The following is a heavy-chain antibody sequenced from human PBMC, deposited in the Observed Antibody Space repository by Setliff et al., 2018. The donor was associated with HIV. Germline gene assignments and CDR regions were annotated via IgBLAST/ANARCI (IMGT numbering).Heavy chain of an antibody. Sequence: GGSLRLSCAASGFTFSSYWMHWVRQAPGKGLVWVSRINSDGSSTSYADSVKGRFTISRDNAENKVFLQMDSLRSEDTAVYYCVTDMANSGREGDFDYWGQGTLVTVSS. CDR1: GFTFSSYW. D-gene: IGHD6-19*01. CDR2: INSDGSST. J-gene: IGHJ4*02. V-gene: IGHV3-74*01. CDR3: VTDMANSGREGDFDY.